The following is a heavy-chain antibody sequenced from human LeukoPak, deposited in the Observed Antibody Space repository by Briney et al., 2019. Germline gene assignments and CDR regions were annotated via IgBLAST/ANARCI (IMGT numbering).Heavy chain of an antibody. CDR2: ICSDGST. J-gene: IGHJ4*02. Sequence: PGGSLRLSCAASGFTVTSNYMTWVRQAPGKGLEWVSVICSDGSTYYADSVKGRFSISRDHSKNPVFLQMNSLRAEDTAVYYCARAIQSQLLKGYFDFWGQGALVTVSS. CDR1: GFTVTSNY. D-gene: IGHD2-2*01. V-gene: IGHV3-53*01. CDR3: ARAIQSQLLKGYFDF.